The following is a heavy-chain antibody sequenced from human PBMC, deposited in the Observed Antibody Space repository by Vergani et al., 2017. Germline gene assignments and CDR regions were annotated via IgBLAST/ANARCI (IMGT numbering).Heavy chain of an antibody. Sequence: QVQLQQWGAGLLKPSETLSLTCAVYGGSFSGYYWSWIRQPPGKGLEWIGEINHSGSTNYNPSLKSRVTISVDTSKNQFSLKLSSVTAADTAVYYCATNWNDFLDYYYYGMDVWGQGTTVTVSS. V-gene: IGHV4-34*01. CDR2: INHSGST. CDR1: GGSFSGYY. J-gene: IGHJ6*02. D-gene: IGHD1-20*01. CDR3: ATNWNDFLDYYYYGMDV.